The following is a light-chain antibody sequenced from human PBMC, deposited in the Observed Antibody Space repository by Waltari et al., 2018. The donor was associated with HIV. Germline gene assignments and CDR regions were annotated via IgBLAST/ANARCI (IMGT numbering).Light chain of an antibody. V-gene: IGLV2-14*03. Sequence: LTQPASLSGSPGQSITISCAGSSRDIGAFNYVSWYRHHPGEAPKLIIYDVAKRPSGVSVRFSASKAGEAASLTISGLQAEDEALYYCSSYTITNTWVFGGGTTLTVL. CDR1: SRDIGAFNY. J-gene: IGLJ3*02. CDR2: DVA. CDR3: SSYTITNTWV.